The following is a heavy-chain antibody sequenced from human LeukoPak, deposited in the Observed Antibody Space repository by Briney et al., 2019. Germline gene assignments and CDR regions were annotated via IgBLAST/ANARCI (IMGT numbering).Heavy chain of an antibody. Sequence: SGPTLVNPTQTLTLTCTFSGFSLSTSGVGVGWIRQPPGKALEWLALIYWDDDKRYSPSLKSRLTITRDTSKNQVVLTMTNMDPVDTATYYCAHVPDGYSSGWYVRYWGQGTLVTVSS. CDR1: GFSLSTSGVG. CDR2: IYWDDDK. V-gene: IGHV2-5*02. CDR3: AHVPDGYSSGWYVRY. J-gene: IGHJ4*02. D-gene: IGHD6-19*01.